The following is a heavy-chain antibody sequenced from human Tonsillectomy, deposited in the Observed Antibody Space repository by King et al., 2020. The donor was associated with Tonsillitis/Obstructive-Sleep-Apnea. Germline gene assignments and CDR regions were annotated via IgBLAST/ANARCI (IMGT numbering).Heavy chain of an antibody. V-gene: IGHV4-31*03. Sequence: QLQESGPGLVKPLQTLSLTCTVSGGSISSGGYYWSWIRQRPGKGLEWVGYIYYTGSTYYNPSLKSRVILLVDTSENQFSLKLSSVTAADTAVYYCARKPNCSSTSCYLGPTAFDIWGQGTMVTVSS. J-gene: IGHJ3*02. CDR3: ARKPNCSSTSCYLGPTAFDI. CDR1: GGSISSGGYY. CDR2: IYYTGST. D-gene: IGHD2-2*01.